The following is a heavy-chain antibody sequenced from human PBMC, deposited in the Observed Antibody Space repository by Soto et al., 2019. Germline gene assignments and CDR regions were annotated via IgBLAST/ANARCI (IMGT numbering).Heavy chain of an antibody. V-gene: IGHV4-39*01. J-gene: IGHJ4*02. D-gene: IGHD2-8*02. CDR1: GGSISSSSYY. CDR3: ASPVGGVGPTIHDYFDY. CDR2: IYYSGST. Sequence: QLQLQESGPGLVKPSETLSLTCTVSGGSISSSSYYWGWIRQPPGKGLEWIGSIYYSGSTYYNPSLKSRVTISVDTSKNQFSLKLSSVTAADTAVYYCASPVGGVGPTIHDYFDYWGQGTLVTVSS.